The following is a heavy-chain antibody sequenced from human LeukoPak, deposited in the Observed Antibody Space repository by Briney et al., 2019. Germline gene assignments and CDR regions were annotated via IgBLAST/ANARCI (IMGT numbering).Heavy chain of an antibody. J-gene: IGHJ4*02. D-gene: IGHD1-26*01. Sequence: ASVKVSCKASGGTFSSYAISWVRQAPGQGLEWMGRIIPILGIANYAQKFQGRVTITADKSTSTAYMEMSSLRSEDAAVYYCAGTVGAPPPYYFDYWGQGTLVTVSS. V-gene: IGHV1-69*04. CDR3: AGTVGAPPPYYFDY. CDR1: GGTFSSYA. CDR2: IIPILGIA.